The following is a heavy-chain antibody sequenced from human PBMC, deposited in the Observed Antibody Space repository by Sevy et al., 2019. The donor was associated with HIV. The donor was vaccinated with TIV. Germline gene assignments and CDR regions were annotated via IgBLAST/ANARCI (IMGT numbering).Heavy chain of an antibody. CDR1: GITVSDAV. J-gene: IGHJ4*02. D-gene: IGHD1-1*01. Sequence: GGSLRLSCAASGITVSDAVMTWVRQAPGKGLEWIGRIKTKVDGGATGYAAPVRGRLTISRDDSKDTLYLQMNSLKTEDTAMYYCAAGRVRDYWGQGTLVTVSS. V-gene: IGHV3-15*01. CDR2: IKTKVDGGAT. CDR3: AAGRVRDY.